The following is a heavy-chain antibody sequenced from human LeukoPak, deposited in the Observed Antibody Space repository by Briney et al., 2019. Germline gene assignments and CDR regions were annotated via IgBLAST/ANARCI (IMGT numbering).Heavy chain of an antibody. J-gene: IGHJ6*03. CDR2: IYSGGST. CDR1: GFTVSSNY. Sequence: PGGSLRLSCAASGFTVSSNYMSWGRRAPGKGLEWVSVIYSGGSTYYADSVKGRFTISRDNSKNTLYLQMNSLRAEDTAVYYCARDLYYYYMDVWGKGTTVTVSS. V-gene: IGHV3-53*01. CDR3: ARDLYYYYMDV.